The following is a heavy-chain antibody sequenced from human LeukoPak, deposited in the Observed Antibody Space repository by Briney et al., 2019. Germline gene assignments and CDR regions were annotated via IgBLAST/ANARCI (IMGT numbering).Heavy chain of an antibody. Sequence: PGGSLRLSCAASGFTFSSYEMNWVRQAPGKGLEWVSYISSSGSTIYYADSVKGRFTISRDNAKNSLYLQMNSLRAEDTAVYYCARARQWLVRGDFDYWGQGTLVTVSS. D-gene: IGHD6-19*01. J-gene: IGHJ4*02. V-gene: IGHV3-48*03. CDR3: ARARQWLVRGDFDY. CDR2: ISSSGSTI. CDR1: GFTFSSYE.